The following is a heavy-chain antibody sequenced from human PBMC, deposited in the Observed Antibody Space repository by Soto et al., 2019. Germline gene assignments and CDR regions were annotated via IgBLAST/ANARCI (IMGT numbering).Heavy chain of an antibody. CDR1: GGSFIGFV. V-gene: IGHV4-34*01. D-gene: IGHD2-15*01. CDR2: VNHGGST. CDR3: ARAAVAAGGPFDK. J-gene: IGHJ4*02. Sequence: PSETLCLTWSVAGGSFIGFVGGWIRQPPGKGLEWIGEVNHGGSTNYNPSLKSRVTISSDTSKNHFSLTLRSVTAADTAVYYCARAAVAAGGPFDKWGQGALVTVSS.